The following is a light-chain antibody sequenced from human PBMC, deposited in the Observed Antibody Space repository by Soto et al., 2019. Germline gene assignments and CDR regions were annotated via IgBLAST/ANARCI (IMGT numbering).Light chain of an antibody. V-gene: IGLV2-23*01. Sequence: QSALHQPASGAGSPGPSITISCSGTSSEVGSYNLVSWYRQHPGKAPILMIYESSKRHSGLSNRVSGSKSGNTAALTIVGLQAEDEADYYCCSYVGSSTLVFGGGTKLTVL. CDR3: CSYVGSSTLV. CDR1: SSEVGSYNL. J-gene: IGLJ3*02. CDR2: ESS.